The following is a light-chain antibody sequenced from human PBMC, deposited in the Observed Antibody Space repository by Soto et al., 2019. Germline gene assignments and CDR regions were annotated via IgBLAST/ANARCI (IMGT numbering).Light chain of an antibody. CDR2: DAS. CDR1: QSVSSY. Sequence: EIVMTQSPAILSVSPGERATLSCRASQSVSSYLAWYQQKPGQAPRLLIYDASNRATGIPDRFSGSGSGTDFTLTISRLEPEDFAVYYCQQYGSSPGTFGQGTKVDI. V-gene: IGKV3-20*01. J-gene: IGKJ1*01. CDR3: QQYGSSPGT.